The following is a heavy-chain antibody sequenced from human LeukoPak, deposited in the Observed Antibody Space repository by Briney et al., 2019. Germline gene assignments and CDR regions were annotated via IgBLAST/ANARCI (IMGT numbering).Heavy chain of an antibody. V-gene: IGHV4-59*01. CDR2: IYYSGST. D-gene: IGHD4-11*01. Sequence: SETLSLTCTVSGGSISSYYWSWIRQPPGKGLEWIGYIYYSGSTNYNPSLKSRVTISVDTSKNQFSLKLSSVTAADTAVYYCARRGALQCLDYWGQGTLVTVSS. CDR3: ARRGALQCLDY. CDR1: GGSISSYY. J-gene: IGHJ4*02.